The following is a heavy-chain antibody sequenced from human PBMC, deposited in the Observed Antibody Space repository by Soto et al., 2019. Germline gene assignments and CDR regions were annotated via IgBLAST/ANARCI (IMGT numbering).Heavy chain of an antibody. J-gene: IGHJ3*02. CDR3: ASISMQVMLIAAFEI. Sequence: QLQLQESGPGLVKPSETLSLTCTVSGGSVSSSSSYWGWIRQPPGKGLEWIGSIYYSGSTYYNPSLESRVTISVDTSKNEFSLKLSSVTAADTSVYYCASISMQVMLIAAFEIWGQGTMVTVSS. D-gene: IGHD3-16*01. CDR1: GGSVSSSSSY. V-gene: IGHV4-39*01. CDR2: IYYSGST.